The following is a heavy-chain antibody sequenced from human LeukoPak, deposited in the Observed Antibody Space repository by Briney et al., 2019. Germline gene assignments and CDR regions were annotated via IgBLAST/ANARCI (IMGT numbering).Heavy chain of an antibody. D-gene: IGHD1-1*01. CDR3: ARHGVHQNYDY. Sequence: PSETLSLTCTFSGGSISISSYYWSWIRQPPGKGLEWIGSIYYSGSTYYNPSLKSRVTISVDTSKNQFSLKLSSVTAADTALYYCARHGVHQNYDYWGQGTLVTVSS. J-gene: IGHJ4*02. V-gene: IGHV4-39*01. CDR2: IYYSGST. CDR1: GGSISISSYY.